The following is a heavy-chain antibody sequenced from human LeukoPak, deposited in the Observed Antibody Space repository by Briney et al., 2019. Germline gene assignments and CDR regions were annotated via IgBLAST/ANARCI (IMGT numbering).Heavy chain of an antibody. CDR2: IFYSGST. D-gene: IGHD4-17*01. CDR3: ARGGTMTTVPL. J-gene: IGHJ4*02. CDR1: GGSISSYY. V-gene: IGHV4-59*08. Sequence: SETLSLTCTVSGGSISSYYWSWIRQPPGKGLEWIGYIFYSGSTNYNPSLKSRVTISVDPSKNQFSLKLSSVTAADTAVYYCARGGTMTTVPLWGQGTLVTVSS.